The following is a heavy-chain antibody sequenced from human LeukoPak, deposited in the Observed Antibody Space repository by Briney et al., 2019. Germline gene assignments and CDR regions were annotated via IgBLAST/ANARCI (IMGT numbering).Heavy chain of an antibody. Sequence: GGSLRLSCAASGFTFSSYWMSWVRQAPGKGLEWVASINEEGSEIHYVDSVKGRFTTSRDNAKNSLYLQMNSLRAEDTAVYYCAELGITMIGGVWGKGTTVTISS. D-gene: IGHD3-10*02. J-gene: IGHJ6*04. CDR2: INEEGSEI. V-gene: IGHV3-7*01. CDR3: AELGITMIGGV. CDR1: GFTFSSYW.